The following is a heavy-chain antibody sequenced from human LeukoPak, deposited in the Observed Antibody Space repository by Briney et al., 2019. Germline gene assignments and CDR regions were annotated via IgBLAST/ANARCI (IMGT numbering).Heavy chain of an antibody. D-gene: IGHD6-13*01. J-gene: IGHJ4*02. Sequence: GGSLRLSCAASGFTFSTFAMIWVRQAPGKGLEWVANIKEDGSEKYYVDSVRGRFTISRDNVNNSLYLQMSSLTAEDTAVYYCARDHDSSWIYDYWGQGTRVTVSS. CDR1: GFTFSTFA. CDR3: ARDHDSSWIYDY. V-gene: IGHV3-7*01. CDR2: IKEDGSEK.